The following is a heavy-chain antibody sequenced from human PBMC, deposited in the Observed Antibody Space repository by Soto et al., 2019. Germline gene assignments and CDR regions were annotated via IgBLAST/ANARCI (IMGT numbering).Heavy chain of an antibody. V-gene: IGHV4-39*01. D-gene: IGHD4-4*01. CDR1: GGSITSSYY. CDR2: ISSSGST. Sequence: SETLSLTCTVSGGSITSSYYWGWIRQSPGKGLEWIGSISSSGSTYYNPSLKGRVSISVDTSMTQFSLKLRSVTAADTAIYYCARREYTNYVGFDFWGQGALVTVSS. J-gene: IGHJ4*02. CDR3: ARREYTNYVGFDF.